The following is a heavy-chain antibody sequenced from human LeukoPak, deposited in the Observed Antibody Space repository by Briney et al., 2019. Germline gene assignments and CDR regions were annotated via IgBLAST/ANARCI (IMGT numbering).Heavy chain of an antibody. J-gene: IGHJ4*02. CDR2: INHSGST. Sequence: SETLSLTCAVYGGSFSGYYWSWIRQPPGKGLEWIGEINHSGSTNYNPSLKSRVTISVDTSKNQFSLKLSSVTAADTAVYYCARGAAASTDVWSGYYFLVDYWGQGALVTVSS. CDR3: ARGAAASTDVWSGYYFLVDY. D-gene: IGHD3-3*01. V-gene: IGHV4-34*01. CDR1: GGSFSGYY.